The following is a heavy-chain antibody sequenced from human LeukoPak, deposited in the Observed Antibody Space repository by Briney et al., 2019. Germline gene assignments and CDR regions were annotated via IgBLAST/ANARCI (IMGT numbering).Heavy chain of an antibody. D-gene: IGHD3-22*01. J-gene: IGHJ4*02. Sequence: PGGSLRLSCAASGFTFSRYWMSWVRQVPQKGLEWVANLKQDGSEKYYVDSVKGRFTISRDNAKNSLYLQMNSLRAKDTAVYYCARDKGDYDTSGSLFVFGGQGTLVTVSS. CDR3: ARDKGDYDTSGSLFVF. CDR1: GFTFSRYW. V-gene: IGHV3-7*03. CDR2: LKQDGSEK.